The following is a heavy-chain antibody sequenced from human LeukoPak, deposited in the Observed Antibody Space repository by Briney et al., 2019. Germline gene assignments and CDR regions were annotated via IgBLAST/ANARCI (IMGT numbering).Heavy chain of an antibody. Sequence: ASVKVSCKASGYTFTSYYMHWVRQAPGQGLEWMGIINPSGGSTSYAQKFQGRVTMTRDTSTSTVYVELSSLRSEDTAVYYCARVGGDYRERGYYFDYWGQGTLVTVSS. CDR2: INPSGGST. CDR1: GYTFTSYY. D-gene: IGHD4-11*01. CDR3: ARVGGDYRERGYYFDY. J-gene: IGHJ4*02. V-gene: IGHV1-46*01.